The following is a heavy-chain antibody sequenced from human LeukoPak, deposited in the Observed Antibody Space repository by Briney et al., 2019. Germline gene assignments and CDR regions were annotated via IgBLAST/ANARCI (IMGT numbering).Heavy chain of an antibody. CDR3: ATGPFTYYDFWSGYY. D-gene: IGHD3-3*01. CDR1: GYTLTELS. J-gene: IGHJ4*02. V-gene: IGHV1-24*01. CDR2: FDPEDGET. Sequence: ASVKASCKVSGYTLTELSMHWVRQAPGKGLEWMGGFDPEDGETIYAQKFQGRVTMTEDTSTDTAYMELSSLRSEDTAVYYCATGPFTYYDFWSGYYWGQGTLVTVSS.